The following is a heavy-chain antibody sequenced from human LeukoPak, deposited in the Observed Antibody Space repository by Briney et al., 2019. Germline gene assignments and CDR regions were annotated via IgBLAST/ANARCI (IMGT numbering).Heavy chain of an antibody. D-gene: IGHD1-1*01. CDR2: INYFGTT. CDR1: GGSIRSHS. J-gene: IGHJ5*02. CDR3: ARDIGGDTDGRASYWFAP. V-gene: IGHV4-59*11. Sequence: SETLSLTCTFSGGSIRSHSWHWIRQSPGKGLEWIGSINYFGTTTYKPSLKSRVTLSVDTSKNQFSLKLTSVTAADTAVYYCARDIGGDTDGRASYWFAPWGQGTLVTVSS.